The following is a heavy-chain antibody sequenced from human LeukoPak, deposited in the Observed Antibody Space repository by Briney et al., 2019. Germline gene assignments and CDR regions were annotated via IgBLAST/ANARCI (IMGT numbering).Heavy chain of an antibody. Sequence: GGTLRLSCAASGFTFSNYWMHRVRKVPGKGLVWVSRANSVDGSIIYAGYVKGRFTISRDNAHNTLYLQMNSLRAEETAVYYCARAFTEVVTGYYMDVRGKGTTVTVSS. D-gene: IGHD3-16*01. CDR1: GFTFSNYW. CDR2: ANSVDGSI. V-gene: IGHV3-74*01. J-gene: IGHJ6*03. CDR3: ARAFTEVVTGYYMDV.